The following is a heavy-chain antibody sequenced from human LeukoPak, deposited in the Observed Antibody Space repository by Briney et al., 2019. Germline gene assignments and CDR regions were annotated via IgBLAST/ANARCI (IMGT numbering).Heavy chain of an antibody. V-gene: IGHV3-30*04. J-gene: IGHJ4*02. CDR2: ISYDGTNK. CDR3: ARQMATILDGILDY. CDR1: GFTFSNYA. D-gene: IGHD5-24*01. Sequence: PGGPLRLSCAASGFTFSNYAIHWVRQAPGKGLEWVSVISYDGTNKYYADSVKGRFTISRDNSKNTLYLQMNSLKTEDTALYYCARQMATILDGILDYWGQGTLVTVSS.